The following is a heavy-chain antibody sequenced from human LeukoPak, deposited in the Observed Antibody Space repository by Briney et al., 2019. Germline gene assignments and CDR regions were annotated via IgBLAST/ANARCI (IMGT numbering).Heavy chain of an antibody. J-gene: IGHJ5*02. CDR2: ISYDGSNK. V-gene: IGHV3-30*18. CDR3: AKDPTSVGGRHDWLLDS. D-gene: IGHD3-9*01. CDR1: GFTFSSYG. Sequence: GRSLRLSCAASGFTFSSYGMHWVRQAPGKGLEWVAVISYDGSNKYYADSVKGRFTISRDNSKNTLYLQMNSLRAEDTAVYYCAKDPTSVGGRHDWLLDSWGQGTLVTVSS.